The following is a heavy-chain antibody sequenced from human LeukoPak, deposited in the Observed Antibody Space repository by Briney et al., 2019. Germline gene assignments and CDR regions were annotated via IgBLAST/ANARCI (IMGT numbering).Heavy chain of an antibody. CDR2: IYHSGST. CDR1: GYSISSGYY. J-gene: IGHJ4*02. D-gene: IGHD6-13*01. Sequence: SETRSLTCAVSGYSISSGYYWGWIRQPPGKGLEWIGSIYHSGSTYYNPSLKSRVTISVDTSKNQFSLKLSSVTAADTAVYYCAVIAAAGPYFDYWGQGTLVTVSS. CDR3: AVIAAAGPYFDY. V-gene: IGHV4-38-2*01.